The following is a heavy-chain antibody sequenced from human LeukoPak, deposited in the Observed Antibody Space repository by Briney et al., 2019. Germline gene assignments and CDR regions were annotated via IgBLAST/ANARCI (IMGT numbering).Heavy chain of an antibody. Sequence: ASVKVSCKASGYTFTGYYMHWVRQAPGQGLEWMGWINPSSGGTNYAQKFQGRVTMTRDTSISTAYMELSSLRSDDTAAYYCARDLSSGWYLYWGQGTLVTVSS. CDR2: INPSSGGT. CDR3: ARDLSSGWYLY. V-gene: IGHV1-2*02. D-gene: IGHD6-19*01. J-gene: IGHJ4*02. CDR1: GYTFTGYY.